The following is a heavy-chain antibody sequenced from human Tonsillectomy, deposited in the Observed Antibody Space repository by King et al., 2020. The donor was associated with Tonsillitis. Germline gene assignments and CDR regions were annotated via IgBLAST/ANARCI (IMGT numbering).Heavy chain of an antibody. V-gene: IGHV3-64D*06. D-gene: IGHD3-22*01. Sequence: VQLVESGGGLVQPGGSLRLSCSASGFTFSTYPMYWVRQAPGKGLEYVSDIRGNGYSTYYADSVKGRFSISRDNAKNTLYLQMSSLRPEDTAVYYCVKPSYYDSSGYAFETWGQGTIVTVSS. CDR1: GFTFSTYP. CDR3: VKPSYYDSSGYAFET. CDR2: IRGNGYST. J-gene: IGHJ3*02.